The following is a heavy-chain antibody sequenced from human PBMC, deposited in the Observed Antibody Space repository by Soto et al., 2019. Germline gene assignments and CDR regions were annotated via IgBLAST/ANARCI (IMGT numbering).Heavy chain of an antibody. Sequence: EVQLVESGGGLVQPGGSLRLSCAASGFTFSSYWMHWVRQAPGKGLVWVLRINSDGSSTSYAYSVKGRFSTSRDNDKNTLYLQMNSLRAEDTAVYYCVRTSLVVASATREDYWGQGTLVTVSS. D-gene: IGHD2-15*01. V-gene: IGHV3-74*01. CDR2: INSDGSST. J-gene: IGHJ4*02. CDR1: GFTFSSYW. CDR3: VRTSLVVASATREDY.